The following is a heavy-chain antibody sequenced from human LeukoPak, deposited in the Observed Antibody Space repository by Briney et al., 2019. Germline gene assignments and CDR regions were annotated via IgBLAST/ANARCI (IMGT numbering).Heavy chain of an antibody. D-gene: IGHD3-10*01. CDR3: AKELSTVRDY. CDR2: ISGSGSTR. Sequence: GGSLRLSCAASGFIFSSYALSWVRQAPGKGLGWVSTISGSGSTRHSADFVKGRFTISRDNSKNTLYLQMNSLRAEDTAVYYCAKELSTVRDYWGQGTLVTVSS. J-gene: IGHJ4*02. CDR1: GFIFSSYA. V-gene: IGHV3-23*01.